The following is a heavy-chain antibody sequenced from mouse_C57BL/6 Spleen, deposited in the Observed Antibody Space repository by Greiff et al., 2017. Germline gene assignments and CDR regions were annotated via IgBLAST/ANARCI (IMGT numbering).Heavy chain of an antibody. Sequence: VKLVESGAELVKPGASVKISCKASGYAFSSYWMNWVKQRPGKGLEWIGQIYPGDGDTNYNGKFKGKATLTADKSSSTAYMQLSSLTSEDSAVYFCARKEDFWYFDVWGTGTTVTVSS. V-gene: IGHV1-80*01. J-gene: IGHJ1*03. CDR1: GYAFSSYW. CDR3: ARKEDFWYFDV. CDR2: IYPGDGDT.